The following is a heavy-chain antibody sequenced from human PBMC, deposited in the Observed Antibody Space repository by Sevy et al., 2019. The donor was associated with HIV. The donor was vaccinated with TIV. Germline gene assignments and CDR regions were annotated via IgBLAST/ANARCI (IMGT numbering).Heavy chain of an antibody. J-gene: IGHJ6*02. CDR3: AKRLISWDGMDV. CDR2: ISGSSNYI. Sequence: GGSLRLSCAASGFTFSDYGIHWVRQAPGKGPEWVSFISGSSNYIYYADSVEGRFTISRDNAKNLLYLQMNSLRAEDTAVYYCAKRLISWDGMDVWGQGTTVTVSS. CDR1: GFTFSDYG. D-gene: IGHD2-15*01. V-gene: IGHV3-21*01.